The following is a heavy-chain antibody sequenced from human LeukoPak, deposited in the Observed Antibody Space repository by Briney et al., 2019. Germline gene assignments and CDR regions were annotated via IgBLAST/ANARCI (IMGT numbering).Heavy chain of an antibody. CDR3: ARDWDCGGDCSGWFDP. V-gene: IGHV4-38-2*02. CDR2: IYHSGST. Sequence: SETLSLTCTVSGYSISGGYYWGWIRQPPGKGLEWIGSIYHSGSTYYNPSLKSRVTISVDTSKNQFSLKLSSVTAADTAVYYCARDWDCGGDCSGWFDPWGQGTLVTVSS. CDR1: GYSISGGYY. D-gene: IGHD2-21*02. J-gene: IGHJ5*02.